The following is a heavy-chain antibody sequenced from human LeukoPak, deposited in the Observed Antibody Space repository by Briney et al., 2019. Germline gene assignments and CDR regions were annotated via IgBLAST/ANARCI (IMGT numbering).Heavy chain of an antibody. Sequence: SQTLSLTCTVSGGSISSGGYYWSWIRQPPGKGLEWIGYIYHSGSTYYNPSLKSRVTISVDRSKNQFSLKLSSVTAADTAVYYCARLRRRIVVVPAANGAFDIWGQGTMVTVSS. CDR2: IYHSGST. D-gene: IGHD2-2*01. CDR3: ARLRRRIVVVPAANGAFDI. V-gene: IGHV4-30-2*01. CDR1: GGSISSGGYY. J-gene: IGHJ3*02.